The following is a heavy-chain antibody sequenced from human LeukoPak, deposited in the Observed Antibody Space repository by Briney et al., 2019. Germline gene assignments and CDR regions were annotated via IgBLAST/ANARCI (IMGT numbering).Heavy chain of an antibody. D-gene: IGHD3-9*01. J-gene: IGHJ4*02. CDR1: GGSFSGYY. V-gene: IGHV4-34*01. CDR3: ASLGNDILTGYHPPDY. CDR2: INHSGST. Sequence: SETLSLTCAVYGGSFSGYYWSWIRQPPGKGLEWIGEINHSGSTNYNPPLKSRVTISVDTSKNQFSLKLSSVTAADTAVYYCASLGNDILTGYHPPDYWGQGTLVTVSS.